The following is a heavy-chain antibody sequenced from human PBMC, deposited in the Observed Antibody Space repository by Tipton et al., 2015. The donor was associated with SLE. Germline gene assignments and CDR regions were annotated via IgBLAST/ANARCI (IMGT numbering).Heavy chain of an antibody. CDR1: GGSISSYY. Sequence: TLSLTCTVSGGSISSYYWNWIRQPPGKGLEWIGEIHHSGSTNSNPSLKSRVTISVDKSKNQFSLKLSSVTVADTAVYYCARLHRVVVADPDGLDVWGHGTMVTVSS. V-gene: IGHV4-59*12. CDR3: ARLHRVVVADPDGLDV. J-gene: IGHJ3*01. CDR2: IHHSGST. D-gene: IGHD6-19*01.